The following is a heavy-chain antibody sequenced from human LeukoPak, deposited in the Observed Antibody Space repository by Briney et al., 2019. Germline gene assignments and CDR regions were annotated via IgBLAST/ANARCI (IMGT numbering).Heavy chain of an antibody. V-gene: IGHV4-34*01. J-gene: IGHJ4*02. CDR1: GGSFSGYY. CDR2: INHSGST. CDR3: ARRRPRRVADY. Sequence: PSETLSLTCAVYGGSFSGYYWSWIRQPPGKGLEWIGEINHSGSTNYNPSLKSRVTISVDTSKNQFSLKLSSVTAADTAVYYCARRRPRRVADYWGQGTLVTVSS. D-gene: IGHD1-1*01.